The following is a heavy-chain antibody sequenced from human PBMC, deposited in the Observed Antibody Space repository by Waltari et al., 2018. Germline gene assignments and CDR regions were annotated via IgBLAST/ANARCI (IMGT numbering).Heavy chain of an antibody. CDR3: ARSLLYYYDSSGYTGDY. D-gene: IGHD3-22*01. CDR1: GYSIRSGYY. V-gene: IGHV4-38-2*02. CDR2: IYHSGST. Sequence: QVQLQESGPGLVKPSETLSLPCTVSGYSIRSGYYWGWIRQPPGKGLEWIGSIYHSGSTYYNPSLKSRVTISVDTSKNQFSLKLSSVTAADTAVYYCARSLLYYYDSSGYTGDYWGQGTLVTVSS. J-gene: IGHJ4*02.